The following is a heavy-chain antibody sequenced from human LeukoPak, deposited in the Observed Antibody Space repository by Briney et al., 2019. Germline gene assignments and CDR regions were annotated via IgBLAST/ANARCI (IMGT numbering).Heavy chain of an antibody. Sequence: GGSLRLSCAASGFTFSSYGMHWVRQAPGKGLEWVAFIRYDGSNKYYADSVKGRFTISRDNSKNTLYLQMNSLRAEDTAVYYCAKVGSGYSYYFDYWGQGTLVTASS. CDR2: IRYDGSNK. D-gene: IGHD5-18*01. V-gene: IGHV3-30*02. J-gene: IGHJ4*02. CDR3: AKVGSGYSYYFDY. CDR1: GFTFSSYG.